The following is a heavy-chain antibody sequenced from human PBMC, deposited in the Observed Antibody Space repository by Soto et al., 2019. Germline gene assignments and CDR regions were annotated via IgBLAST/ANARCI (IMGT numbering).Heavy chain of an antibody. Sequence: EVQLVESGGDLVQPGGSLRLSCAASGFTFSHYWMTWVRQAPGKGLEWVANIKKDGSQKNYVDSVKGRFTVSRDNAKNSLYLQRNSLRAEDTAMYYCARSGSEVDYWGQGTLVIVSS. V-gene: IGHV3-7*01. CDR3: ARSGSEVDY. D-gene: IGHD3-10*01. CDR1: GFTFSHYW. CDR2: IKKDGSQK. J-gene: IGHJ4*02.